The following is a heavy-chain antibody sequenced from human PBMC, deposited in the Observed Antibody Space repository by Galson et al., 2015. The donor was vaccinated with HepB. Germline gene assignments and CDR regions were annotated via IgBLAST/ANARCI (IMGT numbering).Heavy chain of an antibody. CDR3: ARGFPDMLTAMGCHYYYYGMDV. D-gene: IGHD3-9*01. V-gene: IGHV3-33*08. CDR2: IWYDGSNK. J-gene: IGHJ6*02. Sequence: SLRLSCAASGFTFSSYGMHWVRQAPGKGLEWVAVIWYDGSNKYYADSVKGRFTISRDNSKNTLYLQMNSLRAEDTAVYYCARGFPDMLTAMGCHYYYYGMDVWGQGTTVTVSS. CDR1: GFTFSSYG.